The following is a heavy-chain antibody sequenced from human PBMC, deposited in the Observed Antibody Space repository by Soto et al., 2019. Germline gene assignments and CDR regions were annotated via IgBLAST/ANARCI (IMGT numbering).Heavy chain of an antibody. D-gene: IGHD1-7*01. J-gene: IGHJ4*02. V-gene: IGHV4-34*01. Sequence: SETLSLTCAVYGGSFSGYYWSWIRQPPGKGLEWIGEINHSGSTNYNPSLKSRVTISVDTSKNQFSLKLSSVTAADTAVYYCARAVNWNYRSLRFDYWGQGTLVTVSS. CDR2: INHSGST. CDR3: ARAVNWNYRSLRFDY. CDR1: GGSFSGYY.